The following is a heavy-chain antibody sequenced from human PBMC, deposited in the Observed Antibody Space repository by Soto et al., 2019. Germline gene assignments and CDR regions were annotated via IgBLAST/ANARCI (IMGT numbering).Heavy chain of an antibody. CDR2: IYHSGST. CDR1: GGSISSSNW. V-gene: IGHV4-4*02. J-gene: IGHJ6*02. D-gene: IGHD3-10*02. Sequence: QVQLQESSQGLVKPSGTLSLTCAVSGGSISSSNWWSWVRQPPGKGLEWIGEIYHSGSTNYNPSLKSRVTISVDKSKNQFSLKLSSVTAADTAVYYCASVRGGYYYAMDVWGQGTTVTVSS. CDR3: ASVRGGYYYAMDV.